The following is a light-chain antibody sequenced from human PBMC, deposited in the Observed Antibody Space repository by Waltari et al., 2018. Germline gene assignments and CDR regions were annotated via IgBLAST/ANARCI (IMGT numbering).Light chain of an antibody. CDR1: KLRDNT. Sequence: SYDLTQPPSASASPGQTAYTSCPGTKLRDNTVSWYQQRPGQSPVLVIFQDIVRPSGIPERFSGSHSANTATLVISGTQDLDEADYYCQAWDNWTVVFGGGTKLTVL. J-gene: IGLJ2*01. CDR3: QAWDNWTVV. V-gene: IGLV3-1*01. CDR2: QDI.